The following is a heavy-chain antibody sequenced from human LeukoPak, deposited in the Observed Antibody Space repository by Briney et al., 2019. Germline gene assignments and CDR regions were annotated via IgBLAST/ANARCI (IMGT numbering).Heavy chain of an antibody. V-gene: IGHV1-2*06. CDR1: RYTFTGYY. CDR3: AREKVRQSGMDV. D-gene: IGHD2-2*01. J-gene: IGHJ6*02. CDR2: INPNSGGT. Sequence: GASVKVSCKASRYTFTGYYMHWVRQAPGQGLEWMGRINPNSGGTNHAQKFQGRVTMTRDTSIGTAYMELSRLRSDDTAVYYCAREKVRQSGMDVWGQGTTVTVSS.